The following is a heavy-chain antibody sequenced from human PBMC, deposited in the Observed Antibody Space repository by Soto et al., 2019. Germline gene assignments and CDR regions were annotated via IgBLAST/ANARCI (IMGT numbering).Heavy chain of an antibody. CDR1: AYTFSSYG. Sequence: QVQLVQSGAAVKKPGASVKVSCKASAYTFSSYGITWVRQAPGQGLEWMGWISGYNGNTNYPQKLQGRVTMTTDTSTSTAYMELRSLRSDDTAVYYCARALWGGLFDPWGQGTLVTVSS. D-gene: IGHD3-16*01. V-gene: IGHV1-18*01. CDR2: ISGYNGNT. J-gene: IGHJ5*02. CDR3: ARALWGGLFDP.